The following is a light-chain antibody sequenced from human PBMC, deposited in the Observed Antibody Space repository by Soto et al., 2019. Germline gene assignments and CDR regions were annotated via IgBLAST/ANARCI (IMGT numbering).Light chain of an antibody. V-gene: IGKV1-39*01. CDR1: QSVDIN. Sequence: DIQMTQSPSSLSASVGDRVVFTCRASQSVDINLNWYQQKPGKAPNLLMYGASSLQSGVPSRFSGSGSWTDFTLTISSLQPEDFATYYCQQSYSVPLTFGQGTKVE. J-gene: IGKJ1*01. CDR2: GAS. CDR3: QQSYSVPLT.